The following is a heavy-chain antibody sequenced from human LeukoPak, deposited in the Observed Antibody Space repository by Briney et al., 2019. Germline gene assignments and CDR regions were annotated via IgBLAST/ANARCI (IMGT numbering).Heavy chain of an antibody. J-gene: IGHJ4*02. D-gene: IGHD5-24*01. Sequence: GGSLRLSCAASGFTVSDNYMNWVRQAPGKGLEWVSIIYSDDTTSYADYVKGRFTVSRDNSKNTLYLQMNSLRAEETAVYYCARAGEQRWLQLLAYWGQGTPVTVSS. CDR3: ARAGEQRWLQLLAY. V-gene: IGHV3-53*01. CDR1: GFTVSDNY. CDR2: IYSDDTT.